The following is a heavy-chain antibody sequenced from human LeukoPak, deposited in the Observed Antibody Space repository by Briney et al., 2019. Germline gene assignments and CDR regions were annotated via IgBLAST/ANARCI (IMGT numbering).Heavy chain of an antibody. J-gene: IGHJ5*02. CDR3: ARAPKFRLVGVPKGPFDP. V-gene: IGHV3-48*03. CDR2: ISNSGSTI. Sequence: GSLRLSCAASGFTFSSYEMNWVRQAPGKGLEWVSYISNSGSTIYYADSVKGRFFISRDNAKNSLYLQMNSLRAEDTAVYYCARAPKFRLVGVPKGPFDPWGQGTLVTVSS. CDR1: GFTFSSYE. D-gene: IGHD1-26*01.